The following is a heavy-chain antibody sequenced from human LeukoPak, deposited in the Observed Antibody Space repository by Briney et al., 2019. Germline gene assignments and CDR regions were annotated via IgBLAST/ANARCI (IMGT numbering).Heavy chain of an antibody. J-gene: IGHJ5*02. CDR2: IYYSGST. D-gene: IGHD1-7*01. V-gene: IGHV4-39*01. CDR3: ARQRITGTTCWFDP. CDR1: GGSFSSYY. Sequence: SETLSLTCAVYGGSFSSYYWGWIRQPPGKGLEWIGSIYYSGSTYYNPSLKSRVTISVDTSKNQFSLKLSSVTAADTAVYYCARQRITGTTCWFDPWGQGTLVTVSS.